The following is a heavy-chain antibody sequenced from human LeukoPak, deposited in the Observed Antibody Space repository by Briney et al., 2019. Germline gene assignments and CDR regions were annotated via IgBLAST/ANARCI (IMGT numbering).Heavy chain of an antibody. D-gene: IGHD6-19*01. J-gene: IGHJ3*02. CDR1: GITFHDYA. CDR3: ARVRAVAGTWDAFDI. Sequence: GGSLRLSCAASGITFHDYAMQWVRQAPGKGLEWVSGISWNSGSIGYADSVKGRFTISRDNAKNSLYLQMNSLRAEDMALYYCARVRAVAGTWDAFDIWGQGTMVTVSS. V-gene: IGHV3-9*03. CDR2: ISWNSGSI.